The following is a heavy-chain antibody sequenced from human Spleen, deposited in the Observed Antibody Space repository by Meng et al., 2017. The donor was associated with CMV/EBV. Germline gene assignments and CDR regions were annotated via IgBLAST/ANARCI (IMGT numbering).Heavy chain of an antibody. J-gene: IGHJ4*02. V-gene: IGHV1-2*02. CDR3: ARDEMGYCSSTRCYSGDY. CDR1: TFTGYD. Sequence: TFTGYDIHWVRQAPGQGLEWMGWINSNSGGTNYAQKFQDRVTMTRVTSTSTVYMELSSLRSEDTAVYYCARDEMGYCSSTRCYSGDYWGQGTLVTVSS. D-gene: IGHD2-2*01. CDR2: INSNSGGT.